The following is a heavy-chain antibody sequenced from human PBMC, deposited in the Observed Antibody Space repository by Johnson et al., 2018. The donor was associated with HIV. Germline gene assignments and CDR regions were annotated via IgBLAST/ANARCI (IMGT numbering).Heavy chain of an antibody. V-gene: IGHV3-11*04. CDR2: ISSSGNTI. Sequence: QVQLVESGGGLVKPGGSLRLSCAASGFTFSDYYMSWIRQAPGQGLEWVSYISSSGNTIYYADSVKGRVTISRDNAKKSLYLQMNSLRAEDTAVYYCAELSGFGDYDDGALDIWGQGTMVTVSS. D-gene: IGHD4-17*01. J-gene: IGHJ3*02. CDR1: GFTFSDYY. CDR3: AELSGFGDYDDGALDI.